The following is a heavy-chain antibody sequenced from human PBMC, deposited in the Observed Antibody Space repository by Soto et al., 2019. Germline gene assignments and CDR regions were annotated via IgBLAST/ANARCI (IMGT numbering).Heavy chain of an antibody. V-gene: IGHV3-30*18. CDR1: GFTFSSSG. J-gene: IGHJ6*02. D-gene: IGHD2-2*01. CDR3: AKEGCSSTSCVAFLDV. Sequence: GGSLRLSCAASGFTFSSSGMHWVRQAPGKGLEWVAVISYDGSKKYYADSVKGRFTISRDNSKDSVYLQMNSLRPGDTAVYYCAKEGCSSTSCVAFLDVCGRGTTVTVSS. CDR2: ISYDGSKK.